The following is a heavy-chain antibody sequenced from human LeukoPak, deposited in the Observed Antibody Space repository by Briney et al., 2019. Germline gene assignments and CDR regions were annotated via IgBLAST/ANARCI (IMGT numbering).Heavy chain of an antibody. CDR3: ARFQVTGTYRFDY. CDR1: VFSLTTNGVG. Sequence: SGPTLVKPTQTLTLTCSFSVFSLTTNGVGVGWIRQPPAKALEWLAVIYWNDDKHYSPFLKSRLTITKDASKEQVVLTVTNMDPVDTAPYYCARFQVTGTYRFDYWGQGTLVTVSS. J-gene: IGHJ4*02. CDR2: IYWNDDK. D-gene: IGHD1-7*01. V-gene: IGHV2-5*01.